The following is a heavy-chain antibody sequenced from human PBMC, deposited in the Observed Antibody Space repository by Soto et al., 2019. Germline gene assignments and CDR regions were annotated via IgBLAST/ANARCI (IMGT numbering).Heavy chain of an antibody. J-gene: IGHJ6*02. CDR2: INPSGGST. D-gene: IGHD3-22*01. Sequence: ASVKVSCKAIGYSFTSHYMHWVRQAPGQGLEWMGIINPSGGSTSYAQKFQGRVTMTRDTSTSTVYMELSSLRSEDTAVYYCARDQYYYDSSGPCGMDVWGQGTTVTVSS. V-gene: IGHV1-46*01. CDR3: ARDQYYYDSSGPCGMDV. CDR1: GYSFTSHY.